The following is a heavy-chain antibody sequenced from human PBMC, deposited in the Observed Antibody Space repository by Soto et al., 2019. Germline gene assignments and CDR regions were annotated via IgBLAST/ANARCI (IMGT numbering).Heavy chain of an antibody. D-gene: IGHD3-16*02. CDR2: ISGSGGST. CDR1: GFTFSSYA. V-gene: IGHV3-23*01. J-gene: IGHJ4*02. CDR3: AKEYYDYIWGSYRRERAGLYYFDY. Sequence: GGSLRLSCAASGFTFSSYAMSWVRQAPGKGLEWVSAISGSGGSTYYADSVKGRFTISRDNSKNTRYLQMNSLRAEDTAVYYCAKEYYDYIWGSYRRERAGLYYFDYWGQGTLVTVSS.